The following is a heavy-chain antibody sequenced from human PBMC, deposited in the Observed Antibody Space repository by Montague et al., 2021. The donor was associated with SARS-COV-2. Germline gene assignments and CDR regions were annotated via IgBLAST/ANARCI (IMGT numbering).Heavy chain of an antibody. Sequence: SETLSLTCAVYGGSFSGYYWSWIRQPPGKGLEWIGEINHSGSTNYNPSLKSRVTISVDTSKNQFSLKLSPATAADTAVYYCARVRYYGSGTSLGMDVWGQGTTVTVSS. J-gene: IGHJ6*02. D-gene: IGHD3-10*01. CDR1: GGSFSGYY. CDR3: ARVRYYGSGTSLGMDV. V-gene: IGHV4-34*01. CDR2: INHSGST.